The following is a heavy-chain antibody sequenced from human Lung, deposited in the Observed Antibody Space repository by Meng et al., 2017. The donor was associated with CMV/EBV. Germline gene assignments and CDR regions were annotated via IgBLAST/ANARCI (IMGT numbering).Heavy chain of an antibody. CDR2: IWYDGSNE. CDR1: GFSFSSYG. J-gene: IGHJ6*02. CDR3: AKDSSRSTWYGPDDYSGMDV. Sequence: GESLKISCEASGFSFSSYGMHWVRQAPGKGLEWVAVIWYDGSNENYGESVKGRFTIPRDYSKNMLYLQMNSLRAEDTAVYYCAKDSSRSTWYGPDDYSGMDVWGQGTAVXVSS. D-gene: IGHD6-13*01. V-gene: IGHV3-33*06.